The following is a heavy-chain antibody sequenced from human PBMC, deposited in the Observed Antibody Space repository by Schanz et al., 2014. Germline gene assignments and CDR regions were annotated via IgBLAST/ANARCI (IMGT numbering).Heavy chain of an antibody. D-gene: IGHD5-12*01. CDR3: ARAFGGYDSAGALDY. Sequence: QVQLVQSGAEVKKPGASVKVSCKASGYTFTGYYMHWVRQAPGQGLEWMGWINPNSGTTNYAQKFQGWVTMTRDTSISTAYMELSWLKSDDTAVYYCARAFGGYDSAGALDYWGQGTLVTVSS. J-gene: IGHJ4*02. CDR2: INPNSGTT. CDR1: GYTFTGYY. V-gene: IGHV1-2*04.